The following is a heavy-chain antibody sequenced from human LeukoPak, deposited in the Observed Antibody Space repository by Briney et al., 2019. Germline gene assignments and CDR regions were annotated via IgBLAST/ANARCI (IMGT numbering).Heavy chain of an antibody. D-gene: IGHD6-6*01. CDR1: GFTFDDYA. CDR3: AKAADGYSSSSPFTD. CDR2: ISWSSGSI. V-gene: IGHV3-9*01. J-gene: IGHJ4*02. Sequence: GRSLRLSCAASGFTFDDYAMHWVRQAPGKGLEWVSGISWSSGSIGYADSVKGRFTISRDNAKNSLYLQMNSLGAEDTALYYCAKAADGYSSSSPFTDWGQGTLVTVSS.